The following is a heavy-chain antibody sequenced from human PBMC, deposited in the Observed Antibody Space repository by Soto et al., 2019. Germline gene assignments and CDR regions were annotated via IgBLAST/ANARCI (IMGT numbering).Heavy chain of an antibody. D-gene: IGHD2-15*01. J-gene: IGHJ3*02. V-gene: IGHV3-23*01. CDR1: GFTFSSYA. CDR3: AKDLGYCSGGSCYGATDAFDI. CDR2: ISGSGGSS. Sequence: PGGSLRLSCAASGFTFSSYAMSWVRQAPGKGLEWVSAISGSGGSSYYADSVKGRFTISRDNSKNTLYLQMNSLRAEDTAVYYCAKDLGYCSGGSCYGATDAFDIWGQGTMVTVSS.